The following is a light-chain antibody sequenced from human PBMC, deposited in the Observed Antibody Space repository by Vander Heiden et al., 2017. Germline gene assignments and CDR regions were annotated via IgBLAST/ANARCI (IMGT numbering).Light chain of an antibody. CDR1: NIGNKN. CDR3: QVWDSNTWV. Sequence: SYELTQPLSVSVALGQTARIACGGNNIGNKNVHWYQQTPGQAPVLVIYRDTNRPSGIPERFSGSNSGNTATLTISRAQAGDEADYYCQVWDSNTWVFGGGTKLT. V-gene: IGLV3-9*01. J-gene: IGLJ3*02. CDR2: RDT.